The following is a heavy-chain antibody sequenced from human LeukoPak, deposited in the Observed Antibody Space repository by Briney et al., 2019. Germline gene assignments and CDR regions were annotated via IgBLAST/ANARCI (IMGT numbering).Heavy chain of an antibody. J-gene: IGHJ6*03. D-gene: IGHD3-10*01. CDR1: GFTFSSHP. CDR2: ISYDGSNK. CDR3: VGYGSGSYYNYYMDV. Sequence: GGSLRLSCAASGFTFSSHPMHWVRQAPGKGLEWVAVISYDGSNKYYADSVKGRFTISRDNSKNTLYLQMNSLRAEDTAVYYCVGYGSGSYYNYYMDVWGKGTTVTVSS. V-gene: IGHV3-30*04.